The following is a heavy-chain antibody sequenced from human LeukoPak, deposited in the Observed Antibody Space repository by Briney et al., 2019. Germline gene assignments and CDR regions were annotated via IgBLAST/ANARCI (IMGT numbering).Heavy chain of an antibody. D-gene: IGHD2-2*01. Sequence: PSENLSLTCTVSGGSISSGSYYWSWIRQPAGKGLEWIGRIYTSGSTNYNPSLKSRVTISVDTSKNQFSLKLSSVTAADTAVCSCARDWDGVVWPWGQGTLVTVSS. CDR2: IYTSGST. CDR3: ARDWDGVVWP. V-gene: IGHV4-61*02. J-gene: IGHJ5*02. CDR1: GGSISSGSYY.